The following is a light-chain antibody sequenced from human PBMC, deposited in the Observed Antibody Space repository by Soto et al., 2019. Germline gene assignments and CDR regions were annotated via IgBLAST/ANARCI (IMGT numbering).Light chain of an antibody. CDR1: QSVSSY. J-gene: IGKJ5*01. CDR2: DAS. V-gene: IGKV3-11*01. Sequence: EIVLTQSPATLSLSPGERATLSCRASQSVSSYLAWYQQKPGQAPRLLIYDASNRATGIPARFSGSGSGTDFTLTISSLGPEDFEVYDGPQRSNGPPRITFGPGPRLEIK. CDR3: PQRSNGPPRIT.